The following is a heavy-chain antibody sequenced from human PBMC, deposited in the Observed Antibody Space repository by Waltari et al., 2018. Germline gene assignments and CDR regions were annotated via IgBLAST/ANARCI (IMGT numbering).Heavy chain of an antibody. CDR1: GYTFTGYY. V-gene: IGHV1-2*06. CDR2: INPNSGGT. CDR3: ARDHSSGSTTPDY. Sequence: QVQLVQSGAEVKKPGASVKVSCKASGYTFTGYYMHWVRQAPGQGLEWMRRINPNSGGTNYAQKFQGRVTMTRDTSISTAYMELSRLRSDDTAVYYCARDHSSGSTTPDYWGQGTLVTVSS. D-gene: IGHD3-22*01. J-gene: IGHJ4*02.